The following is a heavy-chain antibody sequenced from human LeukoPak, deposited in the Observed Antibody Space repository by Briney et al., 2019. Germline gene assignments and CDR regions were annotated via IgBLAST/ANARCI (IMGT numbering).Heavy chain of an antibody. CDR3: ARLSSGWPVGY. D-gene: IGHD6-19*01. Sequence: GGSLRLSCAASGFTVSSNYMSWVRQAPGKGLEWVSVIYSGGSTYYADSVKGRFTISRDNSKNTLYLQMNSLRAEDTAVYYCARLSSGWPVGYWGQGTLVTVPS. J-gene: IGHJ4*02. CDR1: GFTVSSNY. CDR2: IYSGGST. V-gene: IGHV3-66*04.